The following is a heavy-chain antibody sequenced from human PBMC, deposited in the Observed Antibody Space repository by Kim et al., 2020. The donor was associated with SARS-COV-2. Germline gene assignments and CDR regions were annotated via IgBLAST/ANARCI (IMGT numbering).Heavy chain of an antibody. J-gene: IGHJ6*02. D-gene: IGHD3-10*01. CDR3: ARAGLGLLWFGDYGMDV. Sequence: LKGRVTISVDTSKNQFSLKLSSVTAADTAVYYCARAGLGLLWFGDYGMDVWCQGTTVTVSS. V-gene: IGHV4-59*01.